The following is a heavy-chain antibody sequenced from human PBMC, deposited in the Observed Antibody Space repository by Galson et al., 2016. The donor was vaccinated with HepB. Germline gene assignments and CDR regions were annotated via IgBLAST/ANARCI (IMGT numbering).Heavy chain of an antibody. Sequence: SVKVSCKASGYIFTSYGITWVRQARGQGLEWMGCINAHNGNTNYAKRFQGRVTMTTDTSTRTAYMELRSLRSDDTAVYYCARNEIYDLGDYVYYYYYGMDVWGQGTTVTVSS. D-gene: IGHD4-17*01. CDR1: GYIFTSYG. CDR2: INAHNGNT. J-gene: IGHJ6*02. CDR3: ARNEIYDLGDYVYYYYYGMDV. V-gene: IGHV1-18*04.